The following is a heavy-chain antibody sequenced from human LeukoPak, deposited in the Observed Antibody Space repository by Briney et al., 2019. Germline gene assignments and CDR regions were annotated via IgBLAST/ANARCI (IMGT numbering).Heavy chain of an antibody. V-gene: IGHV3-48*01. CDR3: ARGGGASFYYYYDMDV. D-gene: IGHD3-10*01. CDR2: ISSSSSTI. J-gene: IGHJ6*02. Sequence: PGGSLRLSCAASGFTFSSYSMNWVRQAPGKGLEWVSYISSSSSTIYYADSVKGRFTISRDNAKNSLYLQMNSLRAEDTAVYYCARGGGASFYYYYDMDVWGQGTTVTVSS. CDR1: GFTFSSYS.